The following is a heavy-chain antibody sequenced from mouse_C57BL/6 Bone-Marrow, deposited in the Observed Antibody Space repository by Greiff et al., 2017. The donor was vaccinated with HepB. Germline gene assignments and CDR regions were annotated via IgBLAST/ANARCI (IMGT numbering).Heavy chain of an antibody. D-gene: IGHD1-1*01. V-gene: IGHV5-17*01. CDR1: GFTFSDYG. CDR2: ISSGSSTI. Sequence: EVKLMESGGGLVKPGGSLKLSCAASGFTFSDYGMHWVRQAPEKGLEWVAYISSGSSTIYYADTVKGRFTISRDNAKNTLFLQMTSLRSEDTAMYYCARRDYGSSGGFAYWGQGTLVTVSA. J-gene: IGHJ3*01. CDR3: ARRDYGSSGGFAY.